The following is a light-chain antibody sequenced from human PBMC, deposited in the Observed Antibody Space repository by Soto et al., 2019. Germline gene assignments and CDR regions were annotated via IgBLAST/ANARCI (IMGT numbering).Light chain of an antibody. J-gene: IGLJ1*01. Sequence: QSVLTQPPSVSGSPGQSVTISCTGTSSDVGSYNRVSWYQQPPGTAPKLMIYDVSNRPSGVLDRFSGSKSGNTASLTISGLQAEDEADYYCSSYTSSNTYVVGTGTKVTVL. CDR3: SSYTSSNTYV. V-gene: IGLV2-18*02. CDR1: SSDVGSYNR. CDR2: DVS.